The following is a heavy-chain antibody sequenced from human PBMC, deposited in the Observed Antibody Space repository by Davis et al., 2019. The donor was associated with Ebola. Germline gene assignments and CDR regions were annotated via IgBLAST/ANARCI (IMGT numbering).Heavy chain of an antibody. J-gene: IGHJ4*02. CDR2: ISYDGSKK. Sequence: PGGSLRLSCAASGFSFSSYGMHWVRQAQGKGLEWVAVISYDGSKKYYTDSVKGRFTISRDNSKNTLYLQMNSLRAEDMSVYYCAKGDKLDYWGQGTLVTVSS. CDR3: AKGDKLDY. V-gene: IGHV3-30*18. CDR1: GFSFSSYG.